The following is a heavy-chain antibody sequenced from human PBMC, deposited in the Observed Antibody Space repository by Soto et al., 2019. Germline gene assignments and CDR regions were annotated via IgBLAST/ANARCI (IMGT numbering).Heavy chain of an antibody. V-gene: IGHV1-69*12. CDR1: GGTFSSYA. Sequence: QVQLVQSVAEVKKPGSSVKVSCKASGGTFSSYAISWVRQAPGQGLEWMGGIIPIFGTANYAQKFQGRVTITADESTSTAYMELSSLRSDDTAVYYCARDRELNRYFDLWGRGTLVTVSS. CDR3: ARDRELNRYFDL. CDR2: IIPIFGTA. D-gene: IGHD1-7*01. J-gene: IGHJ2*01.